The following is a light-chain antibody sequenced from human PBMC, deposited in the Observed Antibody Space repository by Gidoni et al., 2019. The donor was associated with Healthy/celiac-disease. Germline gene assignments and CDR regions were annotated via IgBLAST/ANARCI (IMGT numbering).Light chain of an antibody. CDR2: AAS. J-gene: IGKJ1*01. CDR1: QSISSY. V-gene: IGKV1-39*01. Sequence: DIQMTQSPSSLSASVGDRVTITCRASQSISSYLNWYQQKPGKAPKLLIYAASSLQSGVPSRFSGSGSGTDFPLTISSLQPEDFATYYCQQSYSTPPTFGQXTKVEIK. CDR3: QQSYSTPPT.